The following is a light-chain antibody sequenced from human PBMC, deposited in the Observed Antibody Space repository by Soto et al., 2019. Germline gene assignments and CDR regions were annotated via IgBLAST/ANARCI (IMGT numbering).Light chain of an antibody. CDR3: QSYDSSLSGSV. Sequence: QSALTQPPSVSGAPGQRVTISCTGSSSNIGAGYDVHWYQQLPGTAPKLLIYGNSNRPSGVPDRFSGSKSGTSASLAITGLQAEDEGDYYCQSYDSSLSGSVFGGGTQLTVL. V-gene: IGLV1-40*01. J-gene: IGLJ3*02. CDR1: SSNIGAGYD. CDR2: GNS.